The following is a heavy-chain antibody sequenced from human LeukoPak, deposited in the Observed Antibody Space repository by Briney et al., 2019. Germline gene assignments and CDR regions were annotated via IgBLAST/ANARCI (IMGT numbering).Heavy chain of an antibody. CDR3: ARHVSRWNYGDAFDT. J-gene: IGHJ3*02. D-gene: IGHD1-7*01. CDR1: GGSVSSGSYY. CDR2: IYYSGST. Sequence: SETLSLTCTVSGGSVSSGSYYWSWIRQPPGKGLEWIGYIYYSGSTNYNPSLKSRVSISVDTSKNQFSLKLSSVTAADTAVYYCARHVSRWNYGDAFDTWGQGTMVTVSS. V-gene: IGHV4-61*01.